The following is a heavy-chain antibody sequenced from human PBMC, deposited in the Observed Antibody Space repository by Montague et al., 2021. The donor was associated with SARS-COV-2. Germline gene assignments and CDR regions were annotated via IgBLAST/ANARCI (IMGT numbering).Heavy chain of an antibody. V-gene: IGHV4-39*01. CDR2: IYHNRNT. D-gene: IGHD1-7*01. J-gene: IGHJ4*02. CDR3: AVELNYFFDY. CDR1: GDSITNTRYF. Sequence: SETLSLTCNVSGDSITNTRYFWGWIRQPPGKALEWIGSIYHNRNTYYNPSLKRRALLSIDTSKNQFSLRLSSVIASDTAVYYCAVELNYFFDYWGQGFLVSVSS.